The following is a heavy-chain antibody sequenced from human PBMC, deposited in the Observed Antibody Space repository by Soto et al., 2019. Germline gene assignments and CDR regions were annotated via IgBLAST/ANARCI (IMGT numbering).Heavy chain of an antibody. CDR3: ARDIRGYSRAFDY. D-gene: IGHD5-18*01. J-gene: IGHJ4*02. Sequence: AGSLRLSCVVSGLPFNEYYMSWIRQAPGKGLEWIGYIYSSGSTNYNPSLKSRVTISVDTSRNQFSLKLTSVTAADTAVYYCARDIRGYSRAFDYWGQGTLVTVSS. CDR2: IYSSGST. CDR1: GLPFNEYY. V-gene: IGHV4-59*13.